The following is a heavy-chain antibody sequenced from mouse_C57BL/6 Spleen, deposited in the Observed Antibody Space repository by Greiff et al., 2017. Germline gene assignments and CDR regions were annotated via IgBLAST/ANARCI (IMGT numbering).Heavy chain of an antibody. CDR3: ARVEDYGEGTWFAY. CDR1: GYTFTSYW. J-gene: IGHJ3*01. D-gene: IGHD2-4*01. V-gene: IGHV1-52*01. Sequence: QVQLKQPGAELVRPGSSVKLSCKASGYTFTSYWMHWVKQRPIQGLEWIGNIDPSDSETHYNQKFKDKATLTVDKSSSTAYMQLSSLTSEDSAVYYCARVEDYGEGTWFAYWGQGTLVTVSA. CDR2: IDPSDSET.